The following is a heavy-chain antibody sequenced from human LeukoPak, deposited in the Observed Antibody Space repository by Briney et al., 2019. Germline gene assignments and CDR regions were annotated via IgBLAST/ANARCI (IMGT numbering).Heavy chain of an antibody. CDR2: ITTSGSSI. D-gene: IGHD3-22*01. CDR3: ARGPRFGIRMIVVVTKGHFDY. J-gene: IGHJ4*02. V-gene: IGHV3-11*04. Sequence: PGGSLRLSCAASGFTFSDYYMGWIRQAPGKGLEWVSYITTSGSSIYYGDSVKGRFTISRDNSKKTLYLQMNSLRAEDTAVYYCARGPRFGIRMIVVVTKGHFDYWGQGTLVTVSS. CDR1: GFTFSDYY.